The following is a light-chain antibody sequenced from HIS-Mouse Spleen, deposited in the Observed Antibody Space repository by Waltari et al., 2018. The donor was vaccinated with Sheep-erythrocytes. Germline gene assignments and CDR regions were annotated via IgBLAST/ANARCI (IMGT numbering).Light chain of an antibody. CDR3: CSYAGSSTPWV. Sequence: QSALTQPASVSGSPGQSITISCTGTSSDVGSYNLVSWYPQHPGTAPKLMIYEGSKRPSGVSSRFSGSKSGNTASLTISGLQAEDEAYYYCCSYAGSSTPWVFGGGTKLTVL. J-gene: IGLJ3*02. CDR2: EGS. CDR1: SSDVGSYNL. V-gene: IGLV2-23*01.